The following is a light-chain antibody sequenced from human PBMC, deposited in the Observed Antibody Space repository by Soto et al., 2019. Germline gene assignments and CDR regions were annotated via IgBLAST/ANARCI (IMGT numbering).Light chain of an antibody. V-gene: IGKV1-17*01. CDR3: LQHNRHPLT. J-gene: IGKJ1*01. CDR1: QGIRDA. CDR2: GSS. Sequence: DIQMTQSPSSLSASVGDRVTVTCRASQGIRDALVWYQQKPGKAPKRLIYGSSTLQSGVPSRFSGSGSETEFTLTISSLQPEDSATYYCLQHNRHPLTFGQGPKVEIK.